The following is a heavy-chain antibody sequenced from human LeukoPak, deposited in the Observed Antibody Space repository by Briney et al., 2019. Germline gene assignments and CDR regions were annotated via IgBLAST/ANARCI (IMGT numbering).Heavy chain of an antibody. Sequence: SETLSLTCTVSGGSISSSSYYWGWIRQPPGKGLEWIGSIYYSGSTYYNPSLKSRVTISVDTSKNQFSLKLSSVTAADTAVYYCARLLITFGGVIVENIDYWGQGTLVTVSS. J-gene: IGHJ4*02. CDR3: ARLLITFGGVIVENIDY. D-gene: IGHD3-16*02. CDR2: IYYSGST. CDR1: GGSISSSSYY. V-gene: IGHV4-39*01.